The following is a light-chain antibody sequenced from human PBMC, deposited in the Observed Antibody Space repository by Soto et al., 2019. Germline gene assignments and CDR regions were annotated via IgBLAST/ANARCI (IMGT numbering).Light chain of an antibody. V-gene: IGLV3-21*04. Sequence: VLTQPPSVSVAPGETATISCGGNNIGGKGLHGGQQKPGRAPVSVIHYDNDRPSGIPERFSGSNSGNTATLSISRVEAGDEADYYCQVWDSSSEHYVFGTGTKVTVL. CDR2: YDN. CDR1: NIGGKG. CDR3: QVWDSSSEHYV. J-gene: IGLJ1*01.